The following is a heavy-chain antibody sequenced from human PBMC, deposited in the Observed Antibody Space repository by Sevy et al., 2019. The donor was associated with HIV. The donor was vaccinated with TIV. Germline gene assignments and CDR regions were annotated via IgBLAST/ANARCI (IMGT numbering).Heavy chain of an antibody. CDR1: GFTFSNYG. Sequence: GGSLRLSCAASGFTFSNYGMHWVRQVPGKGLEWVTFIRYNGSVKYYAASVKGRFTISRDDSKNTLYLEMDSLRAGDTAIYYCAKDLAGPGRRYFDYWGQGTLVTVSS. D-gene: IGHD6-13*01. CDR2: IRYNGSVK. CDR3: AKDLAGPGRRYFDY. V-gene: IGHV3-30*02. J-gene: IGHJ4*02.